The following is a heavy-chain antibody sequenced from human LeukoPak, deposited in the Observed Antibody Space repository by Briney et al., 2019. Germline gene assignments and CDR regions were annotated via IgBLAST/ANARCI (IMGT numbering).Heavy chain of an antibody. CDR3: VKSNSRYQPWTLDI. Sequence: PSQTLSLTCTVSGGSISSGSYYWSWIRQPAGKGLEWIGRIYTSGGTNYNPSLKSRVTISVDTSNNQLSLKVNSVTAADTAMYYCVKSNSRYQPWTLDIWGRGTMVTVSS. J-gene: IGHJ3*02. D-gene: IGHD2-2*01. CDR2: IYTSGGT. CDR1: GGSISSGSYY. V-gene: IGHV4-61*02.